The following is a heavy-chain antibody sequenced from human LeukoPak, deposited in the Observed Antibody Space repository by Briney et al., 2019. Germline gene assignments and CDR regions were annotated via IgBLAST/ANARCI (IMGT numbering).Heavy chain of an antibody. CDR1: GFTFSSYA. V-gene: IGHV3-30*04. J-gene: IGHJ4*02. CDR2: ISYDGSNK. D-gene: IGHD1-26*01. Sequence: PGRSLRLSCAASGFTFSSYAMHWVRQAPGKGLEGVAVISYDGSNKYYADSVKGRFTISRDNSKNTLYLQMNSLRAEDTAVYYCAKIGIGRESIFDYWGQGTLVTVSS. CDR3: AKIGIGRESIFDY.